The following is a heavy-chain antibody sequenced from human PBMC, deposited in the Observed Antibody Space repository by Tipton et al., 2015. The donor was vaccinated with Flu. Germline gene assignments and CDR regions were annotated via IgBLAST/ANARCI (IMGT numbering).Heavy chain of an antibody. Sequence: SLRLSCAASGFTFSTYTMNWVRQAPGKGLEWVSSISTSSSYIYYADSVKGRFTISRDNAKNSLYLQMNSLRAEDTAVYYCTCNWRGYWGQGTLVTVSS. CDR1: GFTFSTYT. CDR2: ISTSSSYI. J-gene: IGHJ4*02. CDR3: TCNWRGY. V-gene: IGHV3-21*01. D-gene: IGHD1-1*01.